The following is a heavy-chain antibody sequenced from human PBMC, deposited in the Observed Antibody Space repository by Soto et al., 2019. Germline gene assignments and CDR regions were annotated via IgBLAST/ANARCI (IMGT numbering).Heavy chain of an antibody. V-gene: IGHV3-23*01. J-gene: IGHJ4*02. D-gene: IGHD3-10*01. Sequence: EVQLLESGGDLAQPGGSLRLSCAASGFTFNSYAMNWVRQAPGKGLEWVSSISSGGGRTYYADSVKGRFTISRDNSKNTLYLQMNSLRAEDTAVYYCARDRYGSGGYYWGQGTLVTVSS. CDR3: ARDRYGSGGYY. CDR1: GFTFNSYA. CDR2: ISSGGGRT.